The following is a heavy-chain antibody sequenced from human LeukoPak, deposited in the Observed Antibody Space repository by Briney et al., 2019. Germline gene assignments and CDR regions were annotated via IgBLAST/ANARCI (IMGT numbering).Heavy chain of an antibody. Sequence: ASVKVSCKASGYTFTGYYMHWVRQAPGQGLEWMGWINPNSGGTNYAQKFQGRVTMTRGTSISTAYMELSRLRSDDTAVYYCAVKGYDSSGYYVFDYWGQGTLVTVS. J-gene: IGHJ4*02. CDR3: AVKGYDSSGYYVFDY. CDR2: INPNSGGT. D-gene: IGHD3-22*01. CDR1: GYTFTGYY. V-gene: IGHV1-2*02.